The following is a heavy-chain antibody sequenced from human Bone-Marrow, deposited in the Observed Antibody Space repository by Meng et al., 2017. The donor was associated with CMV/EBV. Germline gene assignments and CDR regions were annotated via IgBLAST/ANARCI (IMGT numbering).Heavy chain of an antibody. V-gene: IGHV1-69*12. Sequence: QGQRGQAGSEVKMPGSWVKVSGKAPGGTFSSYATSWWRQAPGQGLEWMGGIIPIFGTANYAQKFQGRVTITADESTSTAYMELSSLRSEDTAVYYCARDYEIRGVGAWGYWGQGTLVTVSS. CDR2: IIPIFGTA. CDR1: GGTFSSYA. D-gene: IGHD1-26*01. CDR3: ARDYEIRGVGAWGY. J-gene: IGHJ4*02.